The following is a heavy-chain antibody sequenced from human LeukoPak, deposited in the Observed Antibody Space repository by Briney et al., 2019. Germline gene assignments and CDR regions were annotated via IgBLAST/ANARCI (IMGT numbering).Heavy chain of an antibody. CDR1: GFTFSTYE. Sequence: PGGSLRLSCAASGFTFSTYEMNWVRQAPGKGLEWVSRINSDGSTTSYADSVKGRFTISRDNVKNTLYLQMNSLRAEDTAVYYCARWLEASAGPVNNWGQGTLVTVSS. V-gene: IGHV3-74*01. CDR2: INSDGSTT. D-gene: IGHD5-12*01. CDR3: ARWLEASAGPVNN. J-gene: IGHJ4*02.